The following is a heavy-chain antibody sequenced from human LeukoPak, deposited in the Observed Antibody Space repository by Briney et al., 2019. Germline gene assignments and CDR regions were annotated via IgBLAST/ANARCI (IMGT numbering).Heavy chain of an antibody. CDR2: IKRDGSEK. D-gene: IGHD2-2*01. J-gene: IGHJ6*04. V-gene: IGHV3-7*03. CDR1: GFTFRDYW. Sequence: GSLRLSCAASGFTFRDYWMTWVRQAPGKGLEWVANIKRDGSEKYYVDSVRGRFIISRDNAKNSLYLQMNGLRVEDTAVYYCARDQYELRSYYYGMDAWGKGTPVSVSS. CDR3: ARDQYELRSYYYGMDA.